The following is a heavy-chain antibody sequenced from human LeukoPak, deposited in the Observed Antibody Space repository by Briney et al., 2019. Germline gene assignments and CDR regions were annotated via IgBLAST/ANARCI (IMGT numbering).Heavy chain of an antibody. Sequence: GGSLRLSCAVSGFSVNSFGMSWVRQAPGKGLEWISAISINGETTWYADSVKGRFIISRDNSKNALYLQLSSLRVEDTAVYYCAQGFSSGWYPNWGQGSLVSASS. J-gene: IGHJ4*02. D-gene: IGHD6-19*01. V-gene: IGHV3-23*01. CDR3: AQGFSSGWYPN. CDR1: GFSVNSFG. CDR2: ISINGETT.